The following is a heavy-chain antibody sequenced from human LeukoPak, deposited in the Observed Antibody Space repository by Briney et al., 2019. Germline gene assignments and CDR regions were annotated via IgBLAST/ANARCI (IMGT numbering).Heavy chain of an antibody. CDR3: AKDLDSSGYSY. D-gene: IGHD3-22*01. Sequence: GGSLRLSCAASGFTFGSYWMTWVRQAPGKGLEWVANMKHDGIEKYYVDSVKGRFTISRDNAKNSLYLQMNSLRVEDTAVYYCAKDLDSSGYSYWGRGTLVSVSS. CDR1: GFTFGSYW. CDR2: MKHDGIEK. V-gene: IGHV3-7*01. J-gene: IGHJ4*02.